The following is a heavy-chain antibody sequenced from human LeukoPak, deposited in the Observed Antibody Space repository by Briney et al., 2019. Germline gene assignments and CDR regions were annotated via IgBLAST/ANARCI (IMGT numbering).Heavy chain of an antibody. CDR1: GYSISSGYY. J-gene: IGHJ6*02. V-gene: IGHV4-38-2*02. CDR2: IYHTGST. CDR3: ARASGYCSSTSCPPYYYYYYGMDV. D-gene: IGHD2-2*01. Sequence: SETLSLTCTVSGYSISSGYYWAWIRQPPGKGLEWIGNIYHTGSTNYKSPLKSRAAISLDTSKNQFSLKLSSVTAADTAVYYCARASGYCSSTSCPPYYYYYYGMDVWGQGTTFTVSS.